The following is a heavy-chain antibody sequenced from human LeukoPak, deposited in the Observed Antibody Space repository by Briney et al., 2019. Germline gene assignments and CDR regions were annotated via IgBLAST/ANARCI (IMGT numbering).Heavy chain of an antibody. CDR2: INPDGSEQ. CDR1: GFTFSTHW. Sequence: GGSLRLSCAASGFTFSTHWMSWVRQAPGKGLEWVTNINPDGSEQHYVDSVEGRFTISRDNAKNSLFLQMNSLRAGDTAVYYCGREHSGYDWEWGQGTLVTVSS. D-gene: IGHD5-12*01. V-gene: IGHV3-7*01. CDR3: GREHSGYDWE. J-gene: IGHJ4*02.